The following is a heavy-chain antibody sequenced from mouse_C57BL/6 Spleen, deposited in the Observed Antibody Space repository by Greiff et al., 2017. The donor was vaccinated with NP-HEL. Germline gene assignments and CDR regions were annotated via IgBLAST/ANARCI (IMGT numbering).Heavy chain of an antibody. CDR3: AIGNLLPLAY. V-gene: IGHV1-74*01. CDR1: GFTFTSYW. Sequence: QVKLQQPGADLVKPGASLKVSCTASGFTFTSYWMHWVKQRPGQGLEWIGSIHPSDSDTNYNQKFKGKFTLTVDNSATTAYMQLSSLTSEDSAVYYCAIGNLLPLAYWGQGTLVTVSA. D-gene: IGHD1-1*01. CDR2: IHPSDSDT. J-gene: IGHJ3*01.